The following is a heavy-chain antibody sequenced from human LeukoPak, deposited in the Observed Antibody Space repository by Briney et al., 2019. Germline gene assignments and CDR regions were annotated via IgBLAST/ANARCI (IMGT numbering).Heavy chain of an antibody. V-gene: IGHV4-4*07. CDR1: NGSINSYH. J-gene: IGHJ4*02. CDR2: VHISGST. Sequence: SETLSLTRTVSNGSINSYHWSWIRQPAGKGLEWIGRVHISGSTNYNPSLRSRVAISADKSKNQFSLKLISVTAADTAVYYCARDDSSRDDSGGYHYWGQGVLVTVSS. CDR3: ARDDSSRDDSGGYHY. D-gene: IGHD3-22*01.